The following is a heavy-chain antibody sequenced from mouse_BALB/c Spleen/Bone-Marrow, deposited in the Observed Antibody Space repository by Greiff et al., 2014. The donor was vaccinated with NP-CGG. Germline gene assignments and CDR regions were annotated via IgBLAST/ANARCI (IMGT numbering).Heavy chain of an antibody. V-gene: IGHV14-3*02. D-gene: IGHD1-1*01. Sequence: VQLQQSGAKLVKPGASVKLSCTASGFNIKDTYMHWVKQRPEQGLEWIGRIDPANGNTKYDPKFQGKATITADTSSNTAYLQLSSLTSEDTAVDYCSSYYYGSSLFAYWGQGTLVTVSA. CDR2: IDPANGNT. CDR3: SSYYYGSSLFAY. J-gene: IGHJ3*01. CDR1: GFNIKDTY.